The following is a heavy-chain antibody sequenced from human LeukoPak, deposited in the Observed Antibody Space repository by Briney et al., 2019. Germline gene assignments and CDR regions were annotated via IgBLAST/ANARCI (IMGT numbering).Heavy chain of an antibody. V-gene: IGHV3-21*01. CDR2: ISSSSYI. J-gene: IGHJ6*02. D-gene: IGHD3-3*01. Sequence: GGSLRLSCAASGFTFSSYSMNWVRQAPGKGLEWVSSISSSSYIYYADSVKGRFTISRDNAKNSLYLQMNSLRAEDTAVYYCARDAHSHYDFWSGYLYYGMDVWGQGTTVTVSS. CDR1: GFTFSSYS. CDR3: ARDAHSHYDFWSGYLYYGMDV.